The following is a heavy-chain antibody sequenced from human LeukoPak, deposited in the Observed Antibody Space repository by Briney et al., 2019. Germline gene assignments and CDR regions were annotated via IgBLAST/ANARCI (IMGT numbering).Heavy chain of an antibody. V-gene: IGHV3-48*01. CDR2: ISSSSSSTI. J-gene: IGHJ5*02. CDR1: GFTFSSYS. Sequence: PGGSLRLSCAASGFTFSSYSMNWVRQDPGKGLEWVSYISSSSSSTIYYADSVKGRFTISRDNAKKSLYLQMNSLRADDTAVYYCAGASGAWGQGTLVTLSS. CDR3: AGASGA.